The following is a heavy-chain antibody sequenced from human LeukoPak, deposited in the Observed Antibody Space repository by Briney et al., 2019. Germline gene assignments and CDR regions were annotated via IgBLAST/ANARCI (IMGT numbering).Heavy chain of an antibody. CDR3: ARTGY. CDR2: INRNSGGT. V-gene: IGHV1-2*02. D-gene: IGHD1-14*01. J-gene: IGHJ4*02. CDR1: GYTFTGYY. Sequence: ASVKVSCKASGYTFTGYYMHWVRQAPGQGLEWMGWINRNSGGTNYAQNFQGRVTMTGDTFISTVYMELSGLKSDDTAVYYCARTGYWGQGTLVTVSS.